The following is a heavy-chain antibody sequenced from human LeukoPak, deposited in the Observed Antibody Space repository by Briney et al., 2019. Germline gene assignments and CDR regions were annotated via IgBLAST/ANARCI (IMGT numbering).Heavy chain of an antibody. CDR1: GFTFSSYS. J-gene: IGHJ4*02. Sequence: GGSLRLSCAASGFTFSSYSMNWVRQAPGKGLQWVSSISSSSSYIYYADSVKGRFTISRDNAKNSLYLQMNSLRAEDTAVCYCARVYCSGGSCYDYWGQGTLVTVSS. CDR3: ARVYCSGGSCYDY. D-gene: IGHD2-15*01. V-gene: IGHV3-21*01. CDR2: ISSSSSYI.